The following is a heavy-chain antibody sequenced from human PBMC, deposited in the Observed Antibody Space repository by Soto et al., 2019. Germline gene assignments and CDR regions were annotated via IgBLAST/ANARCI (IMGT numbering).Heavy chain of an antibody. Sequence: GGSLRLSCAASGFTFSGFGMHWVRQAPGKGLEWVAIIWYDGSDKYYADSVKGRFTISRDNSKNTLYLQMNSLRAEDTAVYYCARESEDLTSNFDYWGQGTLVTVSS. CDR3: ARESEDLTSNFDY. CDR2: IWYDGSDK. V-gene: IGHV3-33*01. CDR1: GFTFSGFG. J-gene: IGHJ4*02.